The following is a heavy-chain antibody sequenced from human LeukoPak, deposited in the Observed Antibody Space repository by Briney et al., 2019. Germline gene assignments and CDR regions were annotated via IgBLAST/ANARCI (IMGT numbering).Heavy chain of an antibody. CDR1: GGSISSYY. CDR3: ARGGSTDYYDSSGYYFDY. D-gene: IGHD3-22*01. J-gene: IGHJ4*02. Sequence: SGTLSLTCTVSGGSISSYYWSWIRQPPGKGLEWIGYIYYSGSTNYNPSLKSRVTISVDTSKNQFSLKLSSVTAADTAVYYCARGGSTDYYDSSGYYFDYWGQGTLVTVSS. V-gene: IGHV4-59*01. CDR2: IYYSGST.